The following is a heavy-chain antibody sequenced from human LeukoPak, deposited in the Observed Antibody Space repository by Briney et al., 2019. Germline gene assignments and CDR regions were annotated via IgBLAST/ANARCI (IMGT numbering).Heavy chain of an antibody. Sequence: ASVKVSCKASGYTFTNYGINWVRQAPGQGLEWMGNSAYNGNTNYAQKFQDRVTMTTDTPTSTAYMELRSLRSDDTAVYYCARYNSMFRGVTTSDYWGQGTLVTVSS. CDR2: NSAYNGNT. CDR1: GYTFTNYG. V-gene: IGHV1-18*01. J-gene: IGHJ4*02. CDR3: ARYNSMFRGVTTSDY. D-gene: IGHD3-10*01.